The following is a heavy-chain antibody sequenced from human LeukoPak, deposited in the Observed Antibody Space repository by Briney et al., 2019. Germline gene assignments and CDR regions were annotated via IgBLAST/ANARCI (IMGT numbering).Heavy chain of an antibody. D-gene: IGHD3-22*01. V-gene: IGHV1-69*05. CDR1: GYTFTSYD. CDR2: IIPIFGTA. J-gene: IGHJ4*02. Sequence: SVKVSCKASGYTFTSYDINWVRQAPGQGLEWMGRIIPIFGTANYAQKFQGRVTITTDESTSTAYMELSSLRSEDTAVYYCARDGYYDSSGYYNFDYWGQGTLVTVSS. CDR3: ARDGYYDSSGYYNFDY.